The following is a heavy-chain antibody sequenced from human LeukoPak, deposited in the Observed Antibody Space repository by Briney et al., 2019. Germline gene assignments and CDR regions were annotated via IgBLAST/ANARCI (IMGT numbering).Heavy chain of an antibody. CDR3: ASGLPDFWSGYFYYFDY. CDR2: IYYSGST. J-gene: IGHJ4*02. Sequence: SETPSLTCTVSGGSIGSSSYYWGWIRQPPGKGLEWIGSIYYSGSTYYNPSLKSRVTISVDTSKNQLSLKLSSVTAADTAVYYCASGLPDFWSGYFYYFDYWGQGTLVTVSS. CDR1: GGSIGSSSYY. D-gene: IGHD3-3*01. V-gene: IGHV4-39*01.